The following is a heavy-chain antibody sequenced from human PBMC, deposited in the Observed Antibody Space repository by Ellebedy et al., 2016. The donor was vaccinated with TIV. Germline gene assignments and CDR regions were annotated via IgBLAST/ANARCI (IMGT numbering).Heavy chain of an antibody. CDR3: ARRWLRFRHDAFDI. CDR2: INHSGST. V-gene: IGHV4-34*01. CDR1: GGSFSGYY. J-gene: IGHJ3*02. Sequence: SETLSLTXAVYGGSFSGYYWSWIRQPPGKGLEWIGEINHSGSTNYNPSLKSRVTISVETSKNQFSLKLSSVTAADTAVYYCARRWLRFRHDAFDIWGQGTMVTVSS. D-gene: IGHD5-12*01.